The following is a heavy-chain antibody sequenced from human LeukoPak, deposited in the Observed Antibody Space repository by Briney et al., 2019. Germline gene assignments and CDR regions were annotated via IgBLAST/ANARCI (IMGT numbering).Heavy chain of an antibody. V-gene: IGHV4-34*01. CDR3: ARVAYPPTRLHNYYYYGMGV. Sequence: SETLSLTCAVYGGSFSVYYWSWIRQPPGKGLEWIGEINHSGSTNYNPSLKSRVTISVDTSKNQFSLKLSSVTAADTAVYYCARVAYPPTRLHNYYYYGMGVWGQGTTVTVSS. CDR1: GGSFSVYY. CDR2: INHSGST. D-gene: IGHD2-21*01. J-gene: IGHJ6*02.